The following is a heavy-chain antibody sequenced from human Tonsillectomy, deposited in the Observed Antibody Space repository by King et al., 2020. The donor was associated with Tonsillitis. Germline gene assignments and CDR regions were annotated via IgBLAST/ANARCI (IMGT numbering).Heavy chain of an antibody. D-gene: IGHD4-17*01. J-gene: IGHJ4*02. CDR2: ISYDGSNK. CDR3: AKDRHYGDYFDY. CDR1: GFTFSSYG. V-gene: IGHV3-30*18. Sequence: VQLQESGGGVVQPGRSLRLSCAASGFTFSSYGMHWVRQAPGKGLEWVAVISYDGSNKYYADSVKGRFTISRDNSKNTLYLQMNSLRAEDTAVYDCAKDRHYGDYFDYWGQGTLVTVSS.